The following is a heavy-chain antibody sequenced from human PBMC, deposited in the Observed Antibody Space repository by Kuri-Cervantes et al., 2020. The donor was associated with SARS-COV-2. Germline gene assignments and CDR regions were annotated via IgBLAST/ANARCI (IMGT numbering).Heavy chain of an antibody. CDR2: IYYSGST. J-gene: IGHJ6*03. V-gene: IGHV4-34*01. D-gene: IGHD3-3*01. CDR1: GGSFSGYY. Sequence: SETLSLTCAVYGGSFSGYYWSWIRQPPGKGLEWIGSIYYSGSTYYNPSLKSRVTISVDTSKNQFSLKLSSVTAADTAVYYCARHVNDFWSGYYYYYYMDVWGKGTTVTVSS. CDR3: ARHVNDFWSGYYYYYYMDV.